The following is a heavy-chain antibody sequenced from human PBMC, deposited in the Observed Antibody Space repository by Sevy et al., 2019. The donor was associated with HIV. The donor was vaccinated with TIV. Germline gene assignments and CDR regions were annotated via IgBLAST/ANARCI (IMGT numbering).Heavy chain of an antibody. CDR3: ARHRAYCSDGSCYSPWYFNL. J-gene: IGHJ2*01. D-gene: IGHD2-15*01. CDR1: AGSISSSPYY. CDR2: FYDTGSA. Sequence: SETLSLTCTVSAGSISSSPYYWSWIRQPPGKGLEWIGSFYDTGSAYYNPSLKSRVTISVDTSKNQFSLRLSSVTAADTALYYCARHRAYCSDGSCYSPWYFNLWGRGTLVTVSS. V-gene: IGHV4-39*01.